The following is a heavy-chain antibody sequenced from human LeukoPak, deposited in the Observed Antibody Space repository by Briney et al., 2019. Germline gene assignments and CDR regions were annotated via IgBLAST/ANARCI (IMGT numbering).Heavy chain of an antibody. Sequence: GGSLRLSCAASGFTFSSYAMNWVRHAPGKGLEWVSAICSNVNNTYYANSVKGRFTIPRDNSKNTLSLQLNSLRAEDTAVYYCAKGTSSSCYSAPNYWGQGTLVTVSS. CDR2: ICSNVNNT. CDR3: AKGTSSSCYSAPNY. V-gene: IGHV3-23*01. J-gene: IGHJ4*02. D-gene: IGHD2-15*01. CDR1: GFTFSSYA.